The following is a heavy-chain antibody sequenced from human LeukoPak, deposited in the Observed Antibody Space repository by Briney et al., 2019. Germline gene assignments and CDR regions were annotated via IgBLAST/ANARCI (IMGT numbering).Heavy chain of an antibody. J-gene: IGHJ3*01. D-gene: IGHD3-3*01. V-gene: IGHV4-59*01. CDR2: IYYSGST. CDR1: GGSISSYY. CDR3: ARGIFGMVLNAFDL. Sequence: SETLSLTCTVSGGSISSYYWSWIRQPPGKGLEWIGYIYYSGSTNYNPSLKSRVTISVDTSTNQFSLKLSSVTAADTAVYYCARGIFGMVLNAFDLWGRGTMVTVSS.